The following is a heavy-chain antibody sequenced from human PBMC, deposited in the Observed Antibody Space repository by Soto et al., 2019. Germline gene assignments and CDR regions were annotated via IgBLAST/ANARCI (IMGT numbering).Heavy chain of an antibody. Sequence: SETLSLTCTVSCGSISTNHWTWIRQPPGKGLEWIGYIYYRGSTNYNPSLKSRVSISVDTSKNQFSLKLSSVTAADTAVYYCARDDNNYGMDVWGQGTTVTVS. CDR2: IYYRGST. CDR3: ARDDNNYGMDV. CDR1: CGSISTNH. J-gene: IGHJ6*02. D-gene: IGHD1-1*01. V-gene: IGHV4-59*01.